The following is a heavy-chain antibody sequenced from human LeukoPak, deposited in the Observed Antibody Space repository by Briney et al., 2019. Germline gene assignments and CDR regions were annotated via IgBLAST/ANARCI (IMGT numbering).Heavy chain of an antibody. V-gene: IGHV3-21*01. CDR1: ESTFSSYS. Sequence: GGSLRLSCAASESTFSSYSMNWVRQAPGKGLEWVSSISSSSDRIAYADSVKGRFTISRDNAKNALYLQVNSLRAEDTAVYYCARDLAYYDYVWGSYRRWGQGTLVTVSS. D-gene: IGHD3-16*02. CDR3: ARDLAYYDYVWGSYRR. J-gene: IGHJ4*02. CDR2: ISSSSDRI.